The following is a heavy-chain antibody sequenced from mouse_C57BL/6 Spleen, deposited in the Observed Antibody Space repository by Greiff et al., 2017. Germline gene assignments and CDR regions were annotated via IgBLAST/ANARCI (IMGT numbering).Heavy chain of an antibody. D-gene: IGHD2-4*01. CDR2: ITYDGGN. J-gene: IGHJ3*01. CDR1: GYSITSCYY. Sequence: EVKLLESGPGLVKPSQSLSLSCSVSGYSITSCYYWYLIRQLPGNILECIGYITYDGGNNYNPPLKNRISVTLDTSKNQYFLKLNSVTTEDTATYYCARAYYDYEGAYWGQGTLVTVSA. CDR3: ARAYYDYEGAY. V-gene: IGHV3-6*01.